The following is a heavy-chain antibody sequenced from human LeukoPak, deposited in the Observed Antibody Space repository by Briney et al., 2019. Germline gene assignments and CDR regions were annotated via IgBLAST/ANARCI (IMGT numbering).Heavy chain of an antibody. D-gene: IGHD3-10*01. CDR3: AADRYYYGSGSYYWWYFDL. Sequence: ASVKVSCKASGFTFTSSAVQWVRQARGQRLEWIGWIVVGSGNTNYAQKFQERVTITRDMSTSTAYMELSSLRSEDTAVYYCAADRYYYGSGSYYWWYFDLWGRGTLVTVSS. CDR2: IVVGSGNT. CDR1: GFTFTSSA. V-gene: IGHV1-58*01. J-gene: IGHJ2*01.